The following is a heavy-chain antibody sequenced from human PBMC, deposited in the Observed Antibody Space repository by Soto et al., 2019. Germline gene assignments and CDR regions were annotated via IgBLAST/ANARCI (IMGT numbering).Heavy chain of an antibody. CDR3: ARDQLEGNWFDP. CDR2: IYHSGST. D-gene: IGHD1-1*01. J-gene: IGHJ5*02. CDR1: GGSISSGGYS. Sequence: QLQLQESGSGLVRPSQTLSLTCAVSGGSISSGGYSWNWIRQPPGKGLEWIGYIYHSGSTLYNPSLKSRVTISVDKSKNQCSLKLSSVTAADTAVYYCARDQLEGNWFDPGAREPWSPSPQ. V-gene: IGHV4-30-2*01.